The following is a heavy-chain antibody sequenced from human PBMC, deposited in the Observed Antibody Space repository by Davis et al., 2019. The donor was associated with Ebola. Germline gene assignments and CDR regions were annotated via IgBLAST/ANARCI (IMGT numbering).Heavy chain of an antibody. CDR3: ARDSDYYDSSGYYYWVDY. D-gene: IGHD3-22*01. CDR1: GYTFTSYG. Sequence: ASVKVSCKASGYTFTSYGITWVRQAPGQGPEWMGWISAYNGNTNYAQKLQGRVTMTTDTSTSTAYMELSSLRSEDTAVYYCARDSDYYDSSGYYYWVDYWGQGTLVTVSS. V-gene: IGHV1-18*01. J-gene: IGHJ4*02. CDR2: ISAYNGNT.